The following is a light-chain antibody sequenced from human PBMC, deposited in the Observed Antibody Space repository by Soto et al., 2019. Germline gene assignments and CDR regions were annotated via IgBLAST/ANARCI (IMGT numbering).Light chain of an antibody. CDR1: MRDVGAYNL. J-gene: IGLJ3*02. Sequence: QSALTQPASVSGSPGQSITISCAGTMRDVGAYNLVSWYQQHPGRAPQLIIYEVRNRPSGISFRFSGSKSGNTASLTISGLQAEDEADYYCSSYTTRGPVFGGGTKLTVL. CDR2: EVR. V-gene: IGLV2-14*01. CDR3: SSYTTRGPV.